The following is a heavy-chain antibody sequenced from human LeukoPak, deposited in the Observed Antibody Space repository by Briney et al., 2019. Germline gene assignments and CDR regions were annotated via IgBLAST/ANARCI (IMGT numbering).Heavy chain of an antibody. CDR1: GFTFSSYA. CDR2: VSGSGGST. J-gene: IGHJ5*02. D-gene: IGHD6-19*01. V-gene: IGHV3-23*01. Sequence: HPGGSLCLSCAASGFTFSSYAMSWVRQAPGKGLEWVSAVSGSGGSTYYADSVQGRFTISRDNSKNTLYLQMTSLRAEDTAVYYCAKGLSGWSPFDPWGQGTLVTVSS. CDR3: AKGLSGWSPFDP.